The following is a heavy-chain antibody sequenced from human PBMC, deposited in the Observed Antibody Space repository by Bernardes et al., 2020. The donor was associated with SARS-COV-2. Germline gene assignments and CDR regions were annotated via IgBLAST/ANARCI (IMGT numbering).Heavy chain of an antibody. Sequence: GGSLRLSCVASGFTFSNYLFSWFRQAPGKGLEWVSSISGAGMYIYYGDSLRGRFTISRDNFRNTVFLQMNVVRGEDTATYYCTRATETNCANRICDGRWFEPWGRGTLVTVSP. D-gene: IGHD1-1*01. V-gene: IGHV3-23*05. J-gene: IGHJ5*02. CDR2: ISGAGMYI. CDR1: GFTFSNYL. CDR3: TRATETNCANRICDGRWFEP.